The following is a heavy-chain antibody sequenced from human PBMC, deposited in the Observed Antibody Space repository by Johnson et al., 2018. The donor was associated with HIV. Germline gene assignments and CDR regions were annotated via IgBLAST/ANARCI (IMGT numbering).Heavy chain of an antibody. CDR2: ISSSANTL. CDR3: AKDYSNYPQDAFDI. Sequence: VQLVESGGGLVQPGGSLRLSCAASGFTFSDYYMSWIRQAPGKGLEWISYISSSANTLYYADSVKGRFTISRDNSKNTLYLQMNSLRAEDTAVYYCAKDYSNYPQDAFDIWGQGTMVTVSS. D-gene: IGHD4-11*01. J-gene: IGHJ3*02. V-gene: IGHV3-11*01. CDR1: GFTFSDYY.